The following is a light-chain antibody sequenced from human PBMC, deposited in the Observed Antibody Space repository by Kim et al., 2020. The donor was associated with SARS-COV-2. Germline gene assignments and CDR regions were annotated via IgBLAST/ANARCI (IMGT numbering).Light chain of an antibody. CDR2: SSS. Sequence: LSPRERTTLSCRTSQSVSKNFLAWYRQRPGQPPSLLIYSSSTSATGIPDRISGSGSGTDFTLTITRLEPEDFAVYYCQQYGTPPYTFGQGTKLEI. V-gene: IGKV3-20*01. CDR1: QSVSKNF. CDR3: QQYGTPPYT. J-gene: IGKJ2*01.